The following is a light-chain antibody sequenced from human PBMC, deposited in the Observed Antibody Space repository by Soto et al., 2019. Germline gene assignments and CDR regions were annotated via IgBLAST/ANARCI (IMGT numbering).Light chain of an antibody. V-gene: IGLV2-14*03. CDR3: RSYSITTSLYV. J-gene: IGLJ1*01. CDR2: DVS. CDR1: SFNN. Sequence: QSVLTQPASVSGSLGQSITISCTGTSFNNVSWYQQHPGKAPKLLISDVSHRPSGVSHRFSGSQSADTASLTISGLQPEDEADYYCRSYSITTSLYVFGTGTKLTVL.